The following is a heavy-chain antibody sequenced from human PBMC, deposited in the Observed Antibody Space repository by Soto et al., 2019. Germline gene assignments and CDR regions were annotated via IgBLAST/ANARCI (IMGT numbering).Heavy chain of an antibody. CDR1: RFTFSTFG. CDR3: AKGRYYDSSGYSSTYFQH. D-gene: IGHD3-22*01. CDR2: ISYDGSKN. Sequence: SLRLSCSASRFTFSTFGMHWVRQAPGKGLEWVALISYDGSKNYYADSVKGRFTISRDNSKNMLYLQMNSLRAEDTAVYYCAKGRYYDSSGYSSTYFQHWGQGTLVTVSS. J-gene: IGHJ1*01. V-gene: IGHV3-30*18.